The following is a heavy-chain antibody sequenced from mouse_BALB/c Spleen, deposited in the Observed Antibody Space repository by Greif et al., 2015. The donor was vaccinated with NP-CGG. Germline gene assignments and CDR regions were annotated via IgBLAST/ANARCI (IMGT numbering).Heavy chain of an antibody. CDR3: TRDGILRPAMDY. J-gene: IGHJ4*01. D-gene: IGHD1-2*01. V-gene: IGHV5-6-4*01. CDR1: GFTFSSYT. CDR2: ISSGGSYT. Sequence: EVQLQQSGGGLVKPGGSLRLSCAASGFTFSSYTMSWVRQTPEERLEWVATISSGGSYTYYPDSVKGRFTISRDNAKNTLYLQMSSLKSEDTAMYYCTRDGILRPAMDYWGQGTSVTVSS.